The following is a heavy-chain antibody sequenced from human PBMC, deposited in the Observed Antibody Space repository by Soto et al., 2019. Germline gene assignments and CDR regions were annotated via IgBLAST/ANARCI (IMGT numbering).Heavy chain of an antibody. Sequence: EVQLVESGGGLVKPGGSLRLSCVASGFTFSNAWMIWVRQAPGKGLEWVGRIKSKTDGGTTDYAAPGKGRFTISRDDSINTLYLQMNSLKTADTAVYYCTTYSSGCALGLDSWGQGTLVTVSS. CDR3: TTYSSGCALGLDS. D-gene: IGHD6-19*01. CDR2: IKSKTDGGTT. CDR1: GFTFSNAW. V-gene: IGHV3-15*01. J-gene: IGHJ4*02.